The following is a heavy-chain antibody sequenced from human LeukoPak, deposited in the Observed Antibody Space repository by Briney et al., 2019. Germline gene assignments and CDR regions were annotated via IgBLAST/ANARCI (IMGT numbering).Heavy chain of an antibody. Sequence: PGGSLRLSCAASGFIFSGYCMNWVRQAPGQGLEWISYISYSGGTIYYADSVKGRFTISRDNAKNTLYLQMDSLRAEDTAVYYCVRVGPTHYYYYMDVWGQGTTVTVPS. CDR2: ISYSGGTI. CDR1: GFIFSGYC. CDR3: VRVGPTHYYYYMDV. J-gene: IGHJ6*03. V-gene: IGHV3-48*04.